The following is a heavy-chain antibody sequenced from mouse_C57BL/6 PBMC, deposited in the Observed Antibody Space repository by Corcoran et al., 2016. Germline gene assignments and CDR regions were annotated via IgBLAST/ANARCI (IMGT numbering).Heavy chain of an antibody. D-gene: IGHD2-12*01. CDR3: SREGPRDYTVAVYAMDY. CDR2: ISYDGSN. Sequence: DVQLQESGPGLVKTSQSLSLTCSVTGYSITSGYYWNWIRQFPGNKLEWMGYISYDGSNNYNPSLKNRISITRDTSKNQFFLKLNSVTTEDTATYYCSREGPRDYTVAVYAMDYWGQGTSVTVSS. CDR1: GYSITSGYY. V-gene: IGHV3-6*01. J-gene: IGHJ4*01.